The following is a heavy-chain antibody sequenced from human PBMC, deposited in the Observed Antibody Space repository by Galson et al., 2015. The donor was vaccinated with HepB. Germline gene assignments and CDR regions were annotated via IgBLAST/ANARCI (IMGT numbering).Heavy chain of an antibody. CDR2: IYPGDSDT. CDR1: GYTFTNYW. Sequence: QSGAEVKKPGGSLKISCKGSGYTFTNYWIAWVRQMPGKGLEWMGIIYPGDSDTTYSPSFQGQVTISADKSINTAYLQWGNLKASDTAMYYCARRKAPGRYFDQFDSWGQGTLVTVSS. CDR3: ARRKAPGRYFDQFDS. J-gene: IGHJ4*02. D-gene: IGHD3-9*01. V-gene: IGHV5-51*01.